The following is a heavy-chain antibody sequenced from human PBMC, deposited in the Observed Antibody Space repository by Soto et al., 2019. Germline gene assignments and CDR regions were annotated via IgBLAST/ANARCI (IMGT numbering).Heavy chain of an antibody. CDR3: ARHDWLDP. J-gene: IGHJ5*02. V-gene: IGHV3-30*14. Sequence: GGSLRLSCAASGFTFNTYAMHWVRQAPGKGLEWVALISYDGSNKYYADSVKGRFTISKDNSMNTVYLQMNSLRVEDTAVYFCARHDWLDPWGQGTLVTVSS. CDR2: ISYDGSNK. CDR1: GFTFNTYA.